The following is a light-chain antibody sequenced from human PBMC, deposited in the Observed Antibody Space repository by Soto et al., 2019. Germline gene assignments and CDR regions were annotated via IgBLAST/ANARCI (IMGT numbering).Light chain of an antibody. V-gene: IGKV3-11*01. CDR2: VAS. CDR1: KGVSSY. J-gene: IGKJ4*01. CDR3: QQRSNWPPVT. Sequence: EIVLTQSPATLSLSPGERATLSGRASKGVSSYLAWYHKKPGQAPGLPTFVASNRATGIPARFSGSGCGTDFTLTISSLEPEDFAVYYCQQRSNWPPVTFGGGTKVEIK.